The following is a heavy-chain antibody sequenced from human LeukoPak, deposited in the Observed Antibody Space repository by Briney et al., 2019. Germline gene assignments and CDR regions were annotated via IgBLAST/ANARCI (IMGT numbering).Heavy chain of an antibody. J-gene: IGHJ4*02. CDR3: ASARAGYFDWLLNY. Sequence: GASVKVSCKASGYTFTSYGISWVRQAAGQGLEWMGWISAYNGNTNYAQKLQGRVTMTTDTSTSTAYMELRSLRSDDTAVYYCASARAGYFDWLLNYWGQGTLVTVSS. V-gene: IGHV1-18*01. D-gene: IGHD3-9*01. CDR1: GYTFTSYG. CDR2: ISAYNGNT.